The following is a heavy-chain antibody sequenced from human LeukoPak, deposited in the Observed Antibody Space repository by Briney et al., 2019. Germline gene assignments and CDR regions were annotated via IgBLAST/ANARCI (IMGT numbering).Heavy chain of an antibody. Sequence: ASVKVSCKASGYTFTSYGISWVRQAPGQGHEWMGWISAYNGNTNYAQKLQGRVTMTTDTSTSTAYMELRSLRSDDTAVYYCARSSSSWYEFDYWGQGTLVTVSS. CDR2: ISAYNGNT. D-gene: IGHD6-13*01. J-gene: IGHJ4*02. CDR3: ARSSSSWYEFDY. V-gene: IGHV1-18*01. CDR1: GYTFTSYG.